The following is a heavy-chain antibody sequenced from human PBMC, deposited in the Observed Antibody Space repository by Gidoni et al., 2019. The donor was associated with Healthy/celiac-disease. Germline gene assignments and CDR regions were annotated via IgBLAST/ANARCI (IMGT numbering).Heavy chain of an antibody. Sequence: EVQLLESGGGLVQPGGSLRLSCAASGFTFSSYAMSWVRQAPGKGLGWVSAISGSGGSTYYADSVKGRFTISRDNSKNTLYLQMNSLRAEDTAVYYCAKVGVYGDYVSYWGQGTLVTVSS. CDR1: GFTFSSYA. CDR3: AKVGVYGDYVSY. V-gene: IGHV3-23*01. J-gene: IGHJ4*02. CDR2: ISGSGGST. D-gene: IGHD4-17*01.